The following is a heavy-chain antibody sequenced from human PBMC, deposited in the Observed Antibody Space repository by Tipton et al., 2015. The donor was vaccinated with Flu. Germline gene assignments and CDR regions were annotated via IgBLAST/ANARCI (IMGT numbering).Heavy chain of an antibody. Sequence: VQLVQSGAEVKKPGESLKISCKASGYSFTRHWIAWVRQMPGKDLEWMGIIYPGDSDTRYSPSFQGQVTISADKSSSTAYLQWSSLKASDTAIYYCARQDCSSGTCYIDYWGQGTLITVSS. J-gene: IGHJ4*02. D-gene: IGHD2-2*02. CDR3: ARQDCSSGTCYIDY. CDR2: IYPGDSDT. V-gene: IGHV5-51*01. CDR1: GYSFTRHW.